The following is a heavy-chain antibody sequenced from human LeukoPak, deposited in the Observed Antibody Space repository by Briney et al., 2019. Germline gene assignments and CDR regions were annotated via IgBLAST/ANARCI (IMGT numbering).Heavy chain of an antibody. V-gene: IGHV4-38-2*02. Sequence: SETLSLTCTVSGYSISSGYYWGWIRQPPGKGLEWIGSIYHSGSTYYNPSLKSRVTISVDTSKNQFSLKLSSVTAADTAVYYCARVLADIVATITLLFDYWGQGTLVTVSS. CDR2: IYHSGST. CDR1: GYSISSGYY. J-gene: IGHJ4*02. CDR3: ARVLADIVATITLLFDY. D-gene: IGHD5-12*01.